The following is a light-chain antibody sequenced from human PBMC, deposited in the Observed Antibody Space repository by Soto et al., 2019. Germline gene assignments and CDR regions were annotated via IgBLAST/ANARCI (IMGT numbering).Light chain of an antibody. CDR2: DAS. CDR1: QSVDSSY. CDR3: QQYGSSPIT. J-gene: IGKJ5*01. Sequence: DIEMTQSPATLSLSPGERATLSCRASQSVDSSYLAWYQQKPDHAPRLLIYDASARATGLPDRFSGSGSGTDFTLTISRLEPEDFAVYYCQQYGSSPITFGQGTRLEIK. V-gene: IGKV3-20*01.